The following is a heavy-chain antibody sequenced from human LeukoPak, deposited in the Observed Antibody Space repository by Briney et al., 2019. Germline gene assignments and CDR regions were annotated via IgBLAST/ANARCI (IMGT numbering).Heavy chain of an antibody. CDR1: GYTFSNYG. D-gene: IGHD5-12*01. Sequence: ASVKVSCKASGYTFSNYGMSRVRQAPGHGLEWMGWISGFNGHTKYSQKSQGRVTMTTDTSTSTAYMEVRSLRSDDTAVYYCARAWLRRKYYYYMDVWGKGTTVTVSS. CDR3: ARAWLRRKYYYYMDV. CDR2: ISGFNGHT. J-gene: IGHJ6*03. V-gene: IGHV1-18*04.